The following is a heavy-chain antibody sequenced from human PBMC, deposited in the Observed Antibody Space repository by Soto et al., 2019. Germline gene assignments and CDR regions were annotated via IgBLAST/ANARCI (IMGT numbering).Heavy chain of an antibody. Sequence: EVQLVESGGGLVQPGGSLRLSCAASEFAFNTYWMHWVRQVPGKGLEWVSRINGDGITRTYADSVKGRFTISRDNAENILYLQMNSLRAEDTAMYYCARDKAYGLDVRGQGTTVTVSS. J-gene: IGHJ6*02. CDR2: INGDGITR. V-gene: IGHV3-74*01. CDR1: EFAFNTYW. CDR3: ARDKAYGLDV.